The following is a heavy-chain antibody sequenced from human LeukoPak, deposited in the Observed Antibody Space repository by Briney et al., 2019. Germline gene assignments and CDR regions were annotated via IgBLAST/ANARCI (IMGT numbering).Heavy chain of an antibody. J-gene: IGHJ3*02. CDR1: RFSFNDDP. Sequence: PGGSLRLSCAASRFSFNDDPMHWVRQAPGKGLEWVSLINEDGGKTFYADSVRGRFTISRDNSKNSLYLQMNSLRTEDTALYYCAKEIDTLGPNAFYIWGQGTIVTVSS. CDR2: INEDGGKT. V-gene: IGHV3-43*02. CDR3: AKEIDTLGPNAFYI. D-gene: IGHD2-15*01.